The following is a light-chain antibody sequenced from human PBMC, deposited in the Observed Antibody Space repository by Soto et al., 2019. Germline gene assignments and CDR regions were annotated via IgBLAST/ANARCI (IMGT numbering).Light chain of an antibody. J-gene: IGKJ2*01. Sequence: EIVLTQSPGTLSLSPGERATLSCRASQSVSSSYLAWYQQKPGQAPRPLIYGASTRATGIPDRFSGSGSGPEFTLTISRLEPEDFAVYYCQQYGSSPYTVGQGTKLEIK. CDR1: QSVSSSY. V-gene: IGKV3-20*01. CDR3: QQYGSSPYT. CDR2: GAS.